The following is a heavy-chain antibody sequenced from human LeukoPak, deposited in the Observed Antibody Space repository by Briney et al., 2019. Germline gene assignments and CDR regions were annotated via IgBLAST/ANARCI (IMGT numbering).Heavy chain of an antibody. D-gene: IGHD5-24*01. CDR1: GFTFSSYA. V-gene: IGHV3-30-3*01. CDR3: ARTSERWLQFGYFDY. J-gene: IGHJ4*02. Sequence: GRSLRLSCAASGFTFSSYAMHWVRQAPGKGLEWVAVISYDGSNKYYADSVKGRFTISRDNSKNTLYLQMNSLRAEDTAVYYCARTSERWLQFGYFDYWGQGTLVTVSS. CDR2: ISYDGSNK.